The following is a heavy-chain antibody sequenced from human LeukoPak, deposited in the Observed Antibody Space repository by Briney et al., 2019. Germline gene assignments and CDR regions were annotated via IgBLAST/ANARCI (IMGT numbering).Heavy chain of an antibody. CDR1: GGTFSSYA. CDR2: ISAYNGNT. CDR3: ARVDYGGNSYVY. J-gene: IGHJ4*02. Sequence: ASVKVSCKASGGTFSSYAISWVRQAPGQGLEWMGWISAYNGNTNYAQKLQGRVAMTTDTSTSTAYVELRSLRSDDTAVYYCARVDYGGNSYVYWGQGTLVTVSS. V-gene: IGHV1-18*01. D-gene: IGHD4-23*01.